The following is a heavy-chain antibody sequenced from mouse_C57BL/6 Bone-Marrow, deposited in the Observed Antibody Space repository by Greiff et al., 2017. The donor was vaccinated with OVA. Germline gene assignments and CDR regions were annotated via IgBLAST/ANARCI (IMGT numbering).Heavy chain of an antibody. V-gene: IGHV1-55*01. CDR3: ARGEQLRLRLCPY. J-gene: IGHJ2*01. CDR2: IYPGSGST. Sequence: VQLQQPGAELVKPGASVKMSCKASGYTFTSYWITWVKQRPGQGLEWIGDIYPGSGSTNYNEKFKSKATLTVDTSSSTAYMQLRSLTSEDSAVYYCARGEQLRLRLCPYWGQGTTLTVSS. D-gene: IGHD3-2*02. CDR1: GYTFTSYW.